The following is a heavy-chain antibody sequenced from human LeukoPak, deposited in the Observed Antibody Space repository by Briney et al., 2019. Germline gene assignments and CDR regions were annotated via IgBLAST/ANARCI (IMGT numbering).Heavy chain of an antibody. Sequence: GGSLRLSCAASEFSVGSNYMTWVRQAPGKGLEWVSLIYSGGSTYYADSVKGRFTISRDNAKNTLYLQVNSLRAEDTAVYYCARVATIQGTFDYWGQGTLVTVSS. CDR2: IYSGGST. CDR1: EFSVGSNY. D-gene: IGHD5-12*01. J-gene: IGHJ4*02. CDR3: ARVATIQGTFDY. V-gene: IGHV3-66*01.